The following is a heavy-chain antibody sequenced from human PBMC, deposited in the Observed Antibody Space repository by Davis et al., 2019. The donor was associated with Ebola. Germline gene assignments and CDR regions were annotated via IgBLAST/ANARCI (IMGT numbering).Heavy chain of an antibody. V-gene: IGHV1-3*01. D-gene: IGHD4-11*01. CDR1: GYTFTSHA. J-gene: IGHJ4*02. Sequence: AASVKVSCKASGYTFTSHAMHWVRQAPGQRLEWMGWINAGNGNTKYSQKFQGRVTITRDTSASTAYMELRSLRSDDTAVYYCARDGVTTPLDYWGQGTLVTVSS. CDR3: ARDGVTTPLDY. CDR2: INAGNGNT.